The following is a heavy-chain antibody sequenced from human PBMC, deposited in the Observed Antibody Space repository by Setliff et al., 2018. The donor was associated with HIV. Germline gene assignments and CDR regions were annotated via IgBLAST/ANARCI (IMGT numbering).Heavy chain of an antibody. V-gene: IGHV4-38-2*02. CDR2: ISLSGST. CDR3: GRGRSSWYNTDPYYFDL. D-gene: IGHD1-1*01. CDR1: GYSLSSASY. Sequence: PSETLSLTCSVSGYSLSSASYWGWIRQSPEKGLEWIGSISLSGSTYYNPSLQSRVTISIDMSKNHFSLNLKSVTAADTAVYFCGRGRSSWYNTDPYYFDLWGQGALVTVSS. J-gene: IGHJ4*02.